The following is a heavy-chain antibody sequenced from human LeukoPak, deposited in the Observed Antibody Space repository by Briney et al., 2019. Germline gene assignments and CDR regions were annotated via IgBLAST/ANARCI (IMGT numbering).Heavy chain of an antibody. CDR1: GGTFSSFA. CDR3: ARGSGSYPPYYYHMDI. J-gene: IGHJ6*03. V-gene: IGHV1-69*13. D-gene: IGHD3-10*01. CDR2: IIPIFGTD. Sequence: GSSVKVSCKASGGTFSSFAISWVRQAPGQRLEWLGGIIPIFGTDNYAPNFQGRVMIIADESTSTAYMELSSLRAEDTAVYYCARGSGSYPPYYYHMDIWGKGTTVTVSS.